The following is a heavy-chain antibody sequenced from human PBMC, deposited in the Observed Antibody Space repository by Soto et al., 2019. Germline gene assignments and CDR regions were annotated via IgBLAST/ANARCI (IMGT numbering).Heavy chain of an antibody. CDR1: GITFSSYY. CDR2: ISSSGDRV. V-gene: IGHV3-21*01. D-gene: IGHD1-1*01. J-gene: IGHJ4*02. CDR3: AGTHDSLDY. Sequence: EAQLVESGGGLVKPGGSLRLSCAGSGITFSSYYMNWIRQAPGKGLEWVSSISSSGDRVFYADSVKGRFTISRVNAESSLYLQMDSLRGEDTAVYYCAGTHDSLDYWGQGTLVTVSS.